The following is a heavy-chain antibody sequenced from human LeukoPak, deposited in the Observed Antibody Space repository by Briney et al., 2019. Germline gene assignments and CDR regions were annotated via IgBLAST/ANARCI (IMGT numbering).Heavy chain of an antibody. CDR3: AKDHGDYVSRDY. V-gene: IGHV3-23*01. Sequence: GGSLRLSCAASGFTFSRFAMSWVRQAPGKGLERVSGISGSGDSTYYADSVKGRFTISRDNSKNTLYLQMNSLRAEDTAVYYCAKDHGDYVSRDYWGQGTLVTVSS. D-gene: IGHD4-17*01. J-gene: IGHJ4*02. CDR2: ISGSGDST. CDR1: GFTFSRFA.